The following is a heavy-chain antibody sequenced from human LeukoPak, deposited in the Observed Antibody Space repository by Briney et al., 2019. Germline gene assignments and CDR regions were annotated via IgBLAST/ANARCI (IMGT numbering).Heavy chain of an antibody. CDR2: ISYDGSNK. Sequence: GRSLRLSCAASGFTFSSYGMHWVRQAPGKGLEWVAVISYDGSNKYYADSVRGRFTISRDNSKNTLYLQMNSLRAEDTAVYYCAKDGARGALYSSGWTWGQGTLVTVSS. V-gene: IGHV3-30*18. CDR1: GFTFSSYG. D-gene: IGHD6-19*01. CDR3: AKDGARGALYSSGWT. J-gene: IGHJ5*02.